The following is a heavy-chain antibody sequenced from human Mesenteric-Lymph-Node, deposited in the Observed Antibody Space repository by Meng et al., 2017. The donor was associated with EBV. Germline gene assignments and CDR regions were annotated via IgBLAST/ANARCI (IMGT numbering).Heavy chain of an antibody. Sequence: QGEPHAGGRELLKPSELLSPPCAVFGGSFSGSFWGWIRQPPGKGLEWIGEINPSGGTNYSPSLKSRVTISLDTSKNQFSLKLSSVTAADTAVYYCARSTRGYSSSWFDYWSQGTLVTVSS. CDR1: GGSFSGSF. CDR3: ARSTRGYSSSWFDY. D-gene: IGHD6-13*01. V-gene: IGHV4-34*01. CDR2: INPSGGT. J-gene: IGHJ4*02.